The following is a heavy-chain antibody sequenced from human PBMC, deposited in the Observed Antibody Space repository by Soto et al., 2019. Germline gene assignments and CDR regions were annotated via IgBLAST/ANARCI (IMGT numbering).Heavy chain of an antibody. CDR3: ARDSREYQLLFHRGYYYGMDV. D-gene: IGHD2-2*01. CDR2: ISSSSSTI. Sequence: PGGSLRLSCAASGFTFSSYSMNWVRQAPGKGLEWVSYISSSSSTIYYADSVKGRFTISRDNAKNSLYLQMNSLRDEDTAVYYCARDSREYQLLFHRGYYYGMDVWGQGTTVTVSS. CDR1: GFTFSSYS. J-gene: IGHJ6*02. V-gene: IGHV3-48*02.